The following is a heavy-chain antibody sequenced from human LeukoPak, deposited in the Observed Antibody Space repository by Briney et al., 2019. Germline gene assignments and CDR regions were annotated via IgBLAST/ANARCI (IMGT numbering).Heavy chain of an antibody. V-gene: IGHV3-53*01. CDR1: GFSVTNNY. CDR3: ARGDGYNFFDY. D-gene: IGHD5-24*01. Sequence: GGSLRLSCAVSGFSVTNNYMSWVRQAPGKGLEWVSVFYVSGATYYADSVKGRFTISRDNSENTLYLQMKSLRAEDTAVYYCARGDGYNFFDYWGQGTLVPVSS. CDR2: FYVSGAT. J-gene: IGHJ4*02.